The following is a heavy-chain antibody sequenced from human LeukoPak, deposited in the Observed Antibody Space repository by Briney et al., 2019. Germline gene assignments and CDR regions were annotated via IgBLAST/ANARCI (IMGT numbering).Heavy chain of an antibody. J-gene: IGHJ4*02. D-gene: IGHD3-10*01. Sequence: GGSLRLSCAASGFTFSNYWMSWVRQAPGRGLEWVANIKQDGSERYYVDSVKGRFTISRDNAKNSLYLQMNSLRAEDTAVYYCAKPVGAGYYYDYFDYWGQGTLVTVSS. V-gene: IGHV3-7*03. CDR1: GFTFSNYW. CDR2: IKQDGSER. CDR3: AKPVGAGYYYDYFDY.